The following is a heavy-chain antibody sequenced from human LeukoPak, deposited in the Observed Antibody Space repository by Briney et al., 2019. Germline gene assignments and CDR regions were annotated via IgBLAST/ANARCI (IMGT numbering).Heavy chain of an antibody. CDR3: ARGILSTASIAD. Sequence: PSETLSLTCAVYGGSFSGYYWTWIRQPPGKGLEWIGEINHTRSPNYNPSLKSRVTISVDTSKNQFSLKLSSVTAADTAVYYCARGILSTASIADWGQGTLVTVSS. D-gene: IGHD6-6*01. CDR1: GGSFSGYY. CDR2: INHTRSP. J-gene: IGHJ4*02. V-gene: IGHV4-34*01.